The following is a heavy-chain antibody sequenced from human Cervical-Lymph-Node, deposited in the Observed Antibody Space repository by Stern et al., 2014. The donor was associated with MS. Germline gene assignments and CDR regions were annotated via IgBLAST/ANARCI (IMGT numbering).Heavy chain of an antibody. CDR2: ISTYNGNT. V-gene: IGHV1-18*01. J-gene: IGHJ5*02. Sequence: VQLVQSGGELKKPGASVKVSCKASGYTFTDYGFTWVRQAPGQGLEWMGWISTYNGNTDYARSRQGRVGMTTDTSANTVYLELRSLQSDDTAIYYCARTPYDRTWFDPWGQGTLVTVSS. D-gene: IGHD1-14*01. CDR3: ARTPYDRTWFDP. CDR1: GYTFTDYG.